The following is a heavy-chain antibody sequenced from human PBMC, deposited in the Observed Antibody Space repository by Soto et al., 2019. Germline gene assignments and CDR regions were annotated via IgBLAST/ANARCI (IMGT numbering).Heavy chain of an antibody. CDR3: AKETGYSYGYQPNALDV. CDR1: GFIFSDHA. J-gene: IGHJ6*02. D-gene: IGHD5-18*01. V-gene: IGHV3-23*01. CDR2: ISSRGDRT. Sequence: GGSLRLSCDASGFIFSDHAMSWVRQAPGKGLEWVSIISSRGDRTSYAESVKGRFTISRDDSKNTLFLHMNSLGAEDTAVYYCAKETGYSYGYQPNALDVWGQGATV.